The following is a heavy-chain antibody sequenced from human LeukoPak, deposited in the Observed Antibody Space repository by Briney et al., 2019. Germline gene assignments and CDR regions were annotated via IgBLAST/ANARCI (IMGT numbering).Heavy chain of an antibody. V-gene: IGHV3-48*02. CDR1: GFTFSSFY. CDR3: AREYCSVGSCYLDY. Sequence: WGSLRLSCAASGFTFSSFYMNWVRQAPGKGLEWVSYISRSSNTIYYADSVKGRFTSSRDNAKNSLYLQMNSLRDEDTAVYYCAREYCSVGSCYLDYWGQGTLVTVSS. D-gene: IGHD2-15*01. J-gene: IGHJ4*02. CDR2: ISRSSNTI.